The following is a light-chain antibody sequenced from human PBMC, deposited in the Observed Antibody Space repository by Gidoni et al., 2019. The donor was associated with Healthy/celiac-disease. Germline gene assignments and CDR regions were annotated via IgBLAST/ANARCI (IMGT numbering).Light chain of an antibody. Sequence: EIVMTHSPATLSVSPGDRATLSCRASQSVSSNLAWYQQKPGQAPRLLIYGASTRATGIPARFSGSGSGTEFTLTISSLQSEDFAVYYCQQYNNWPTTFGQGTKLEIK. CDR3: QQYNNWPTT. J-gene: IGKJ2*01. CDR1: QSVSSN. CDR2: GAS. V-gene: IGKV3-15*01.